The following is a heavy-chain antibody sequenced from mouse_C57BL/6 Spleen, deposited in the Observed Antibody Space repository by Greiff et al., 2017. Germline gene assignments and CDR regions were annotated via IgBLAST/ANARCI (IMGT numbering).Heavy chain of an antibody. CDR2: FYPGSGSI. V-gene: IGHV1-62-2*01. CDR3: ARHEGPYDYDEGGYYFDY. CDR1: GYTFTEYT. D-gene: IGHD2-4*01. J-gene: IGHJ2*01. Sequence: VQLQQSGAELVKPGASVKLSCKASGYTFTEYTIHWVKQRSGQGLEWIGWFYPGSGSIKYNEKFKDKATLTADKSSSTVYMELSRLTSEDSAVYYCARHEGPYDYDEGGYYFDYWGQGTTLTVSS.